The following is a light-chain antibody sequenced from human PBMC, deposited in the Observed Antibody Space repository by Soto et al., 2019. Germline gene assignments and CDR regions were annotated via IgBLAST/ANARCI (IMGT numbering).Light chain of an antibody. CDR3: QQYNNWPRT. CDR1: QSVSSN. J-gene: IGKJ1*01. CDR2: GAS. V-gene: IGKV3D-15*01. Sequence: EIVMTQSPATLSVSPGERATLSCRASQSVSSNLAWYQQKPGQAPRLLIYGASTRATGIPARFSGSGSGTEFTLTISSLQYEEFEVYSCQQYNNWPRTLGQGTKVDIK.